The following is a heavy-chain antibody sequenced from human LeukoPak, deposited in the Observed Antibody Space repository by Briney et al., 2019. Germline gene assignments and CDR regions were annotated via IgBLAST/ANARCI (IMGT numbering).Heavy chain of an antibody. CDR3: ARIGVGDDSSGYYYHNWFDP. CDR2: ISGYNGYT. Sequence: ASVKVSCKASGYTFTSYGVSWVRQAPGQGLEWMGWISGYNGYTKYAQKVQGRVTMTTDTSTSTAYMELRSLRSDDTAVYCCARIGVGDDSSGYYYHNWFDPWGQGTLVTVSS. J-gene: IGHJ5*02. CDR1: GYTFTSYG. D-gene: IGHD3-22*01. V-gene: IGHV1-18*01.